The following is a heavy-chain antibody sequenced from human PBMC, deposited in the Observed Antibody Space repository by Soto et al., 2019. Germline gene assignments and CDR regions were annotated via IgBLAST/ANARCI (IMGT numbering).Heavy chain of an antibody. D-gene: IGHD7-27*01. CDR2: IFYSGST. J-gene: IGHJ4*02. CDR3: ARRWGTSFDF. Sequence: SETLSLTCTVPGGSISSYYWSWIRQPPGKGLEWTGYIFYSGSTNYNPSLKSRVTISVDTSKNQFSLKLSSVTAADTAVYYCARRWGTSFDFWGQGTLVTVSS. V-gene: IGHV4-59*01. CDR1: GGSISSYY.